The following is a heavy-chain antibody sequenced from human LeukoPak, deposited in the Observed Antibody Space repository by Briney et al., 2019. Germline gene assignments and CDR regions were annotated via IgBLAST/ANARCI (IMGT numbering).Heavy chain of an antibody. CDR2: ISAYNGNT. D-gene: IGHD4-23*01. CDR1: GYTFTSYG. CDR3: ARLGPHYGGNPDNWFDP. V-gene: IGHV1-18*01. J-gene: IGHJ5*02. Sequence: ASVKVSCKASGYTFTSYGISWVRQAPGQGLEWMGWISAYNGNTNYAQKLQGRVTMTTDTSTGTAYMELRSLRSDDTAVYYCARLGPHYGGNPDNWFDPWGQGTLVTVSS.